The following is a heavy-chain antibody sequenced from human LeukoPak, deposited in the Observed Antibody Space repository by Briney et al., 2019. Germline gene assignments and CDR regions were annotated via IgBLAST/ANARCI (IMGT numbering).Heavy chain of an antibody. V-gene: IGHV1-18*01. CDR2: ISGYNGNT. Sequence: ASVKVSCKASGYTFTSYGISWVRQAPGQGLEWMGWISGYNGNTNYAQKLRGRVTMTTDTSTSTAYMELRSLKSDDTAVYYCARFSSSWYDYWGQGTLVTVSS. J-gene: IGHJ4*02. CDR1: GYTFTSYG. D-gene: IGHD6-13*01. CDR3: ARFSSSWYDY.